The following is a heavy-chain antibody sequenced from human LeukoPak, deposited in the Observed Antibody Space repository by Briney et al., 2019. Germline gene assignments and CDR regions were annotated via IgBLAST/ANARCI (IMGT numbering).Heavy chain of an antibody. Sequence: SETLSLTCAVYGGSFSGYYWSWIRQPPGKGLEWIGYIYSSGSTNYNPSLRSRVTISLDTPKNQLSLKLNSVTAADTAVYYCARQGRAGTTFDYWGQGNLVTVSS. V-gene: IGHV4-59*01. D-gene: IGHD6-19*01. CDR1: GGSFSGYY. CDR2: IYSSGST. J-gene: IGHJ4*02. CDR3: ARQGRAGTTFDY.